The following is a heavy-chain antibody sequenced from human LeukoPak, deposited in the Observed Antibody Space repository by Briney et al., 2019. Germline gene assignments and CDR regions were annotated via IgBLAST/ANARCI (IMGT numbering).Heavy chain of an antibody. V-gene: IGHV4-39*01. Sequence: SETLSLTCTVPGGSISSSSHYWGWIRQRPGKGLEWIGSIYYSGSTYYNPSLKSRVTISVDTSKNQFSLKLSSVTAADTAVYYCARREGYYDLDYWGQGTLVTVSS. CDR2: IYYSGST. CDR1: GGSISSSSHY. J-gene: IGHJ4*02. D-gene: IGHD3-22*01. CDR3: ARREGYYDLDY.